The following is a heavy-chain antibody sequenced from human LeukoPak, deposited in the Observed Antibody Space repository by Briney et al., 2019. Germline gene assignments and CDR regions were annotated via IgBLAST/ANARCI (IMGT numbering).Heavy chain of an antibody. V-gene: IGHV3-30*02. Sequence: PGGSLRLSCGASGFIFDAHDMHWVRQAPGKGLEWVAFIRSDGYHTYYADSVKGRFSISRDNSKNTLYLQMNSLRAEDTAVYYCAIGPKYDSSGYYLFYWGQGTLVTVSS. CDR2: IRSDGYHT. CDR1: GFIFDAHD. CDR3: AIGPKYDSSGYYLFY. D-gene: IGHD3-22*01. J-gene: IGHJ4*02.